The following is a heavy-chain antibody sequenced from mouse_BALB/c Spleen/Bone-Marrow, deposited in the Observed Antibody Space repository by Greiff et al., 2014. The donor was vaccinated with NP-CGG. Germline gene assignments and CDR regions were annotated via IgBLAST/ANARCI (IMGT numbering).Heavy chain of an antibody. CDR3: AFYYYGSSLFAY. V-gene: IGHV14-3*02. CDR2: IDPANGNT. D-gene: IGHD1-1*01. CDR1: GFNIKDTY. J-gene: IGHJ3*01. Sequence: VQLQQPGAELVKPGASVKLSCAASGFNIKDTYMHWVKQRPEQGLEWIGRIDPANGNTKYDPKFQGKTPITADTSSNTAYLQPSSLTSEDTAVYYCAFYYYGSSLFAYWGQGTLVTVSA.